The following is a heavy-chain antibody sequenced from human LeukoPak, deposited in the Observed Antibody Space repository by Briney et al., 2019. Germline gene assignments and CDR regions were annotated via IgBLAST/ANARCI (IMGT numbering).Heavy chain of an antibody. D-gene: IGHD6-6*01. J-gene: IGHJ4*02. Sequence: ASVKVSCKASGYTFTGYYMHWVRQDPGQGLEWMGWINPNSGGTNYVQKFQGRVTMTRDTSISTAYMELSRLRSDDTAVYYCAREGSSTYYFDYWGQGTLVTVSS. CDR3: AREGSSTYYFDY. CDR2: INPNSGGT. V-gene: IGHV1-2*02. CDR1: GYTFTGYY.